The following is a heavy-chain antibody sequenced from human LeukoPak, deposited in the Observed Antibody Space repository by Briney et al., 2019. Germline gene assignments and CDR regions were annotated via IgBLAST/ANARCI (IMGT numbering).Heavy chain of an antibody. CDR3: AKEMGPFIHGDY. J-gene: IGHJ4*02. V-gene: IGHV3-30*18. CDR1: GFTFSSYS. Sequence: SGGSLRLSCAASGFTFSSYSMHWVRQDPGKGLEWVAIISNDGTHKFYTDPVKGRFTIYRDNSKNTLYLQMNSLRTEGTALYYCAKEMGPFIHGDYWGQGTVVTVSS. CDR2: ISNDGTHK. D-gene: IGHD2-8*01.